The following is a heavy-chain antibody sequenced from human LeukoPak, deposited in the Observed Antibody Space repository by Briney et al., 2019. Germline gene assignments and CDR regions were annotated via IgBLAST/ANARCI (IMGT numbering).Heavy chain of an antibody. Sequence: GGSLRLSCAAPGFTFSDYYMSWIRQAPGKGLEWVSYISSSGSTIYYADSVKGRFTISRDNAKNSLYLQMNSLRAEDTAVYYCAREALSAYHYDSSGYYFDYWGKGTLVTVSS. CDR1: GFTFSDYY. J-gene: IGHJ4*02. CDR2: ISSSGSTI. D-gene: IGHD3-22*01. CDR3: AREALSAYHYDSSGYYFDY. V-gene: IGHV3-11*04.